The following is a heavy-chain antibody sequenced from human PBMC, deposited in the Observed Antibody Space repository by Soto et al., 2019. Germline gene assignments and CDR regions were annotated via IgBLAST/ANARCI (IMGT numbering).Heavy chain of an antibody. J-gene: IGHJ4*02. CDR1: GFTFSDYS. CDR3: ARRHSSGSYYFDY. Sequence: EVQLVESGGGLVQPGGSLRLSCAASGFTFSDYSMNWVRQAPGRGLEWVPYISSSSSTIYYADSVKGRFTISRDNAKNSLYLQMNSLRDEDTAVYYCARRHSSGSYYFDYWGQGTLVTVSS. V-gene: IGHV3-48*02. D-gene: IGHD6-19*01. CDR2: ISSSSSTI.